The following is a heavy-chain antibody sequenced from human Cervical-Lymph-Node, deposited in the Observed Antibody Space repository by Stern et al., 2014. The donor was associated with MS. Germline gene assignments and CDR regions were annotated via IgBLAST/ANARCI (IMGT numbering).Heavy chain of an antibody. CDR1: GGLIRTGGYY. J-gene: IGHJ1*01. CDR2: VDYTGRT. D-gene: IGHD3-16*01. Sequence: QVQLQESGPGLVKPSQTLSLTCNVSGGLIRTGGYYWDWIRQPPGKGLEWIGHVDYTGRTNYSPSLESRVPISLNTFKNQFSLNLNSATVADTAVYYCAKIRLGDGSVSWGQGTPVTVSS. CDR3: AKIRLGDGSVS. V-gene: IGHV4-31*03.